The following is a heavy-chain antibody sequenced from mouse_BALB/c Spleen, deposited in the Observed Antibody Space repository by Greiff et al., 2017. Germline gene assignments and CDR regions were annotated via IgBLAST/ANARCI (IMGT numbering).Heavy chain of an antibody. CDR1: GYSFTSYW. CDR3: TRRSLYDYDEAMDY. Sequence: VQLQQSGTVLARPGASVKMSCKASGYSFTSYWMHWVNQRPGQGLEWIGAIYPGNSDTSYNQKFKGKAKLTAVTSASTAYMELSSLTNEDSAVYYCTRRSLYDYDEAMDYWGQGTSVTVSS. D-gene: IGHD2-4*01. V-gene: IGHV1-5*01. CDR2: IYPGNSDT. J-gene: IGHJ4*01.